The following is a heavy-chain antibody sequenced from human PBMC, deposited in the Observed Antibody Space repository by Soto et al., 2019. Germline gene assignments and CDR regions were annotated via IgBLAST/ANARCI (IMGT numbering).Heavy chain of an antibody. V-gene: IGHV4-39*01. CDR2: IYYSGST. J-gene: IGHJ5*02. CDR1: GGSISSSSYY. CDR3: AISNSSGWSRQVGWFDP. D-gene: IGHD6-19*01. Sequence: SETLSLTCTVSGGSISSSSYYWGWIRQPPGKGLEWIGSIYYSGSTYYNPSLKSRVTISVDTSKNQFSLKLSSVTAADTAVYYCAISNSSGWSRQVGWFDPWGQGTLVTVSS.